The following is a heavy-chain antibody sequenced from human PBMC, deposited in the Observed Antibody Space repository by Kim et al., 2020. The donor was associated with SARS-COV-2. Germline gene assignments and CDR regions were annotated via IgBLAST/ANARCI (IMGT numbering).Heavy chain of an antibody. Sequence: GESLKISCKGSGYSFTSYWIGWVRQMPGKGLEWMGIINPGDSDTRYSLSFQGQVTISADKSISTAYLQWSSLKASDTAMYYCARHDMLVAAPDGIWGQGTMVTVSS. V-gene: IGHV5-51*01. CDR2: INPGDSDT. J-gene: IGHJ3*02. CDR3: ARHDMLVAAPDGI. D-gene: IGHD2-15*01. CDR1: GYSFTSYW.